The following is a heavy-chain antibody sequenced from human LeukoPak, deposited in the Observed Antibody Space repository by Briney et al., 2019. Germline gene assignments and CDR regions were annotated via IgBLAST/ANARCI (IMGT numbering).Heavy chain of an antibody. CDR1: GGSISSGDYY. CDR2: IYYSGST. V-gene: IGHV4-30-4*01. Sequence: SETLSLTCTVSGGSISSGDYYWSWLRQPPGKGLEWIAYIYYSGSTYYNPSLKSRFTISVDTSKNRFSLKLSSVTAADTAVYYCAREGYSYGPYYYYGMDVWGQGTTVTVSS. D-gene: IGHD5-18*01. CDR3: AREGYSYGPYYYYGMDV. J-gene: IGHJ6*02.